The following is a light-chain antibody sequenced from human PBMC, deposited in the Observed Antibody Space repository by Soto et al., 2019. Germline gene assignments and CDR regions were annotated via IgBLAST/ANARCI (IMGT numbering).Light chain of an antibody. V-gene: IGLV1-40*01. CDR2: GNS. CDR3: QSYDSSLAV. J-gene: IGLJ2*01. CDR1: SSKIGAGYD. Sequence: QSVLTQPPSVSGAPGQRVTISCTGSSSKIGAGYDVHGYQQLPGAAPKHLIYGNSNRPSGVPDRFSGSKSGTSASLAISGLQAEDESDYYCQSYDSSLAVFGGGTKLTVL.